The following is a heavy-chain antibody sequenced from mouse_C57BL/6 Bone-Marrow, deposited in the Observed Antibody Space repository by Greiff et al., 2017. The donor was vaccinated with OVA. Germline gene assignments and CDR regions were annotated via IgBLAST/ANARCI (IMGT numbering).Heavy chain of an antibody. CDR3: ARGLVGYGYPDWFAY. CDR2: IDPSDSYT. CDR1: GYTFTSYW. J-gene: IGHJ3*01. Sequence: QVQLQQPGAELVRPGTSVKLSCKASGYTFTSYWMHWVKQRPGQGLEWIGVIDPSDSYTNYNQKFKGKATLTVDTSSSTAYMQLSSLTSEDSAVYYCARGLVGYGYPDWFAYWGQGTLVTVSA. V-gene: IGHV1-59*01. D-gene: IGHD2-2*01.